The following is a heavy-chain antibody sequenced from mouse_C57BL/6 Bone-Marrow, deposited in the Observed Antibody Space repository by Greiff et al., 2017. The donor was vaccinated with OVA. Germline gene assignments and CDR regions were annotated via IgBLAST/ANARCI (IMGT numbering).Heavy chain of an antibody. D-gene: IGHD4-1*01. CDR1: GYAFSSYW. J-gene: IGHJ4*01. CDR2: IYPGDGDT. Sequence: VQLQQSGAELVKPGASVKISCKASGYAFSSYWMNWVKQRPGKGLEWIGQIYPGDGDTNYNGKFKGKATLTADKSSSTAYMQLSSLTSEDSAVYFCARGGYWDAYAMDYWGQGTSVTVSS. CDR3: ARGGYWDAYAMDY. V-gene: IGHV1-80*01.